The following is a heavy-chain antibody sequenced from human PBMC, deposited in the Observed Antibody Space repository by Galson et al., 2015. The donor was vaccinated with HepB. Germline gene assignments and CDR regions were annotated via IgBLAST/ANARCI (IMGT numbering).Heavy chain of an antibody. J-gene: IGHJ4*02. CDR1: GFAFGTYA. Sequence: SLRLSCAASGFAFGTYAMHWVRQAPGKGLEWVAVISYDGSNKYYADSAKGRFTISRDNSKNTGFLQMNSLRAEDTAVYYCARDHYSSSWQNVETAMVYFDYWGQGSMVTVSS. D-gene: IGHD5-18*01. CDR2: ISYDGSNK. CDR3: ARDHYSSSWQNVETAMVYFDY. V-gene: IGHV3-30-3*01.